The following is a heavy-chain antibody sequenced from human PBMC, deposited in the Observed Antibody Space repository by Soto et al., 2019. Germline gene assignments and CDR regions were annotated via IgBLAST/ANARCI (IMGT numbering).Heavy chain of an antibody. D-gene: IGHD1-7*01. CDR1: GYIFTSQG. J-gene: IGHJ4*02. V-gene: IGHV1-18*01. CDR3: ARGRTRALDY. CDR2: ISTYNGNP. Sequence: QIQLVQSGAEVKKPGASVKVSCKASGYIFTSQGISWVRQAPGQGLEWMGWISTYNGNPNYAQQLQGRVTMPTNTSTTPAFLELRSLTSDDTAVYYCARGRTRALDYWGQGTPVIVSS.